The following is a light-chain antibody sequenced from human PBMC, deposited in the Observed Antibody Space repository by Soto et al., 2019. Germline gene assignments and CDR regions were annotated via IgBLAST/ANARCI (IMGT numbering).Light chain of an antibody. Sequence: DIQMTQSPSTLAASLGDRVTITCRASQSISSWLAWYQQKPGTAPKLLIYDASSLESGVPSRFSGSGSGTKFTLTIASLQPDDFATYYCQQYETFSGTFGPGTKVDIK. CDR1: QSISSW. CDR2: DAS. CDR3: QQYETFSGT. V-gene: IGKV1-5*01. J-gene: IGKJ1*01.